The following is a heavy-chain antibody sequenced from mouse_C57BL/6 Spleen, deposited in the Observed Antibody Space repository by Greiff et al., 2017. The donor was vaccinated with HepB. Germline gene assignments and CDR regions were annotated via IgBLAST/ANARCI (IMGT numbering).Heavy chain of an antibody. CDR2: IDPSDSYT. J-gene: IGHJ4*01. Sequence: VQLQQSGAELVMPGASVKLSCKASGYTFTSYWMHWVKQRPGQGLEWIGEIDPSDSYTNYNQKFKGKSTLTVDKSSSTAYMQLSSLTSEDSAVYYCARSRQLRLQGYAMDYWGQGTSVTVSS. CDR1: GYTFTSYW. CDR3: ARSRQLRLQGYAMDY. V-gene: IGHV1-69*01. D-gene: IGHD3-2*02.